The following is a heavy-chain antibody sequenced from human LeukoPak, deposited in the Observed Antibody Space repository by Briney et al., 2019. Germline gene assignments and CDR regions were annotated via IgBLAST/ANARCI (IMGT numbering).Heavy chain of an antibody. V-gene: IGHV3-13*04. CDR3: ATGDNLTDYSFDP. J-gene: IGHJ5*02. CDR2: IGTTGDT. D-gene: IGHD3-9*01. CDR1: VFTFSNYD. Sequence: GGSLRLSCAASVFTFSNYDMHWVRQATGKGLEWVSGIGTTGDTYYPASVKGRFTISRENAKNSLYLQMNSLRAGDTAVYYCATGDNLTDYSFDPWGQGTLVIVSS.